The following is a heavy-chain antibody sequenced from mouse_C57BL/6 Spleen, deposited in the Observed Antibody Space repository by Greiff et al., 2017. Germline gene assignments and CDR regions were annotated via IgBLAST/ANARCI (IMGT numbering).Heavy chain of an antibody. Sequence: LVESGAELARPGASVKLSCKASGYTFTSYGISWVKQRTGQGLEWIGEIYPRSSNTYYNEKFKGKATLTADKSSSTAYMELRSLTSEDSAVYFCAMYYSNYWFAYWGQGTLVTVSA. CDR3: AMYYSNYWFAY. V-gene: IGHV1-81*01. D-gene: IGHD2-5*01. CDR1: GYTFTSYG. J-gene: IGHJ3*01. CDR2: IYPRSSNT.